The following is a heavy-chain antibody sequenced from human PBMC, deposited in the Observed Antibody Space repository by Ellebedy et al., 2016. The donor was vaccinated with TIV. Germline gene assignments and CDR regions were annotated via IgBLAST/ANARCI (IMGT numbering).Heavy chain of an antibody. J-gene: IGHJ6*02. CDR1: GGSISSSSYY. Sequence: MPSETLSLTCTVSGGSISSSSYYWGWIRQPPGKGLEWIGSINYSGNTYCNPSLKSQVTISVDTSKNQFSLKVTSVTAADTAIYYCAREGRSSWYSGYYYYGMDVWGQGTTVTVSS. CDR2: INYSGNT. CDR3: AREGRSSWYSGYYYYGMDV. V-gene: IGHV4-39*02. D-gene: IGHD6-13*01.